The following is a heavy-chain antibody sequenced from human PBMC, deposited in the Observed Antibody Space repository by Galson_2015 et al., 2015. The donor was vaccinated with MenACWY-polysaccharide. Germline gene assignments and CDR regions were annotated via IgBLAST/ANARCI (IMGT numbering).Heavy chain of an antibody. Sequence: ETLSLTCTVSHASISSSYWSWIRQSADKGLEYIGRIHATGSTAYNPSFRSRVAMSVALPRNNLSLRLASVTASDTAIYYCARRSLDNLYLDLLGRGTPVIVSS. D-gene: IGHD1-1*01. V-gene: IGHV4-4*07. J-gene: IGHJ2*01. CDR3: ARRSLDNLYLDL. CDR1: HASISSSY. CDR2: IHATGST.